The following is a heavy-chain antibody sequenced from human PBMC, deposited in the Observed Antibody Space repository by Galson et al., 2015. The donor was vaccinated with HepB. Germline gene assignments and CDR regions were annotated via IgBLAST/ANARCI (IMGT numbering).Heavy chain of an antibody. CDR1: GFSFSTYA. D-gene: IGHD3-22*01. Sequence: SLSLSCAASGFSFSTYAMNWVRQAPVTGLVWVSTLSGSGSNTFYASSVRGRFHISSDLSKNTLYLPMRSLRAEDTAVYYCAKGIWEYYENRVVDSWGQGTLVTVSS. J-gene: IGHJ4*02. CDR3: AKGIWEYYENRVVDS. CDR2: LSGSGSNT. V-gene: IGHV3-23*01.